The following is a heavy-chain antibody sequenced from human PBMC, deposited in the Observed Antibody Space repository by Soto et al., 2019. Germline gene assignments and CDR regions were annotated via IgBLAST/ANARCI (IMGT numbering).Heavy chain of an antibody. J-gene: IGHJ6*03. CDR3: AKDFSSTSSKAFYYYYYMDV. V-gene: IGHV3-9*01. Sequence: PGVSLRLFCGHSGFTFHRYALSGVRQAPGKGLEWVSGISWNSGSIGYADSVKGRFTISRDNAKNSLYLQMNSLRAEDTALYYCAKDFSSTSSKAFYYYYYMDVWGKGTTVTVSS. CDR2: ISWNSGSI. D-gene: IGHD2-2*01. CDR1: GFTFHRYA.